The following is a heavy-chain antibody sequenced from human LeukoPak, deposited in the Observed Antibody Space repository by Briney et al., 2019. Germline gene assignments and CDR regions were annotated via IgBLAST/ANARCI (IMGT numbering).Heavy chain of an antibody. Sequence: SQTLSLTCTVSGGSITSTSYYWGWIRQPPGKGLEWIGSIYYSGSTYYNPSLKSRVTISVDTSRNQFSLKLSSVTAADTAVYYCARVPGYCSSTSCPFDYWGQGTLVTVSS. D-gene: IGHD2-2*01. CDR3: ARVPGYCSSTSCPFDY. CDR1: GGSITSTSYY. J-gene: IGHJ4*02. CDR2: IYYSGST. V-gene: IGHV4-39*07.